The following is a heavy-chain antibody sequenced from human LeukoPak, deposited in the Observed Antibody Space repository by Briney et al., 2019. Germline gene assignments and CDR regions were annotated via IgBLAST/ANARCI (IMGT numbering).Heavy chain of an antibody. Sequence: ASVKVSCKASGYTFTGYYMHWVRQAPGQGLEWMGWINPNSGGTNYAQKFQGRVTMTRDTSISTAYMELSRLRSDDTAVYYCVRVRYYDSSDYDYWGQGTLVTVSS. V-gene: IGHV1-2*02. CDR1: GYTFTGYY. D-gene: IGHD3-22*01. CDR2: INPNSGGT. CDR3: VRVRYYDSSDYDY. J-gene: IGHJ4*02.